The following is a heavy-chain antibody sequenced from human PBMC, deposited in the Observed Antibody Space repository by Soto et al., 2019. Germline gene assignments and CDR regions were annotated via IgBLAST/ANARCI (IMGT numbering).Heavy chain of an antibody. V-gene: IGHV4-61*01. D-gene: IGHD5-18*01. Sequence: QVQLQESGPRLVKPPETLSLTCTVSGGSVSSGSYYWIWIRKPPGKGLEWIGYIYYSGRTNYNPSLKSRVTISVDTSKNQFSLKLSSVTAADTAVYYCARELYSYGNFDYWGQGTLVTVSS. CDR1: GGSVSSGSYY. J-gene: IGHJ4*02. CDR3: ARELYSYGNFDY. CDR2: IYYSGRT.